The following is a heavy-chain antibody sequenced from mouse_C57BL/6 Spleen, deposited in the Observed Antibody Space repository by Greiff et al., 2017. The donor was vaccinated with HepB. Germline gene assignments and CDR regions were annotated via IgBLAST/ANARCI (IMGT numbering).Heavy chain of an antibody. CDR3: AEGPEAWFAY. Sequence: QVQLQQPGAELVRPGSSVKLSCKASSYTFTSYWMHWVKQRPIQGLEWIGNIDPSDSETHYNQKFKDKATLTVDKSSSTAYMQLSSLTSGDSAVYYCAEGPEAWFAYWGQGTLVTVSA. CDR2: IDPSDSET. J-gene: IGHJ3*01. CDR1: SYTFTSYW. V-gene: IGHV1-52*01.